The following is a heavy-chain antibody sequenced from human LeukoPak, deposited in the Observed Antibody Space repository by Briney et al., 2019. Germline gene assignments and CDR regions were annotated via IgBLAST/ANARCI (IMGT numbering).Heavy chain of an antibody. CDR2: ISAYNGNT. J-gene: IGHJ4*02. CDR1: GYTFTSYG. D-gene: IGHD2-2*02. Sequence: ASVKVSCKASGYTFTSYGISWVRQAPGQGREWMGWISAYNGNTNYAQKLQGRVTMTTDTSTSTAYMELRSLRSDDTAVYYCARGCSSTSCYKGEIGDYWGQGTLVTVSS. V-gene: IGHV1-18*01. CDR3: ARGCSSTSCYKGEIGDY.